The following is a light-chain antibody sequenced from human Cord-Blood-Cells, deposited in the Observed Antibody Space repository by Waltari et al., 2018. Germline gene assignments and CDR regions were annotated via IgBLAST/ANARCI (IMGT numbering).Light chain of an antibody. V-gene: IGLV2-23*01. Sequence: QSALTQPASVSGSPGQSITNSCTGTSRDVGSYNLVSWYQQHPGKAPKLMIYEGSKRPSGVSNRFSGSKSGNTASLTISGLQAEDEADYYCCSYAGSSTVVFGGGTKLTVL. J-gene: IGLJ2*01. CDR2: EGS. CDR1: SRDVGSYNL. CDR3: CSYAGSSTVV.